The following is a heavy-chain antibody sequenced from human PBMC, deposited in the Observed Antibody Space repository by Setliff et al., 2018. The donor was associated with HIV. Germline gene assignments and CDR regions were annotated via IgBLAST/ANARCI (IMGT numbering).Heavy chain of an antibody. J-gene: IGHJ6*02. V-gene: IGHV4-38-2*02. CDR1: GYSISSGYY. CDR3: ARAMRGVVVTNMYYYYGMDV. CDR2: IYHSGST. Sequence: PSETLSLTCTVSGYSISSGYYWGWSRQPPGKGLEWIRGIYHSGSTYYNPSLKSRVTISVDTSKNQFSLMLSSVTAADTAVYYCARAMRGVVVTNMYYYYGMDVWGQGTTVTVSS. D-gene: IGHD2-21*02.